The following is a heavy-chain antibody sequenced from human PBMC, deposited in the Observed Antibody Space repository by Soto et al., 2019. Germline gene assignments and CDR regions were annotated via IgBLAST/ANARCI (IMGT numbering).Heavy chain of an antibody. J-gene: IGHJ4*02. CDR1: GFTFSSYS. V-gene: IGHV3-33*08. D-gene: IGHD3-9*01. CDR2: MWYDGSNE. CDR3: ARGTYYDILTGYTPFDY. Sequence: PGGSLRLSCAASGFTFSSYSMNWVRQATGKGLEWVAVMWYDGSNEYYADSVKGRFTISRDNSKNTLYLQMNSLRAEDTAVYYCARGTYYDILTGYTPFDYWGQGTLVTVSS.